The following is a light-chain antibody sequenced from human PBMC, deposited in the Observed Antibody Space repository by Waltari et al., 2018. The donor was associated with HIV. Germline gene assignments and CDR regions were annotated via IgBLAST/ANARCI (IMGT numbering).Light chain of an antibody. CDR2: DVS. V-gene: IGLV2-14*03. CDR1: SSDVGGYNS. J-gene: IGLJ3*02. CDR3: SSYTSNITRV. Sequence: QSALTQPASVSGSPGQSITISCTGTSSDVGGYNSVSWYQQHPGKDPKLMIYDVSNRPSGVSNRFSGSKSGNTASLTISGLQAEDGADYYCSSYTSNITRVFGGGTKLTVL.